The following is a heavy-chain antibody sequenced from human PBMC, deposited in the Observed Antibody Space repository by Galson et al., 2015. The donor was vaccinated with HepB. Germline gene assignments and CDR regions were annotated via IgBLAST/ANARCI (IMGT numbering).Heavy chain of an antibody. J-gene: IGHJ4*02. CDR3: ARGLGQQLAIFIDY. CDR1: GFTFSSYS. D-gene: IGHD6-13*01. Sequence: SLRLSCAASGFTFSSYSMNWVRQAPGKGLEWVSSISSSSSYIYYADSVKGRFTISRDNAKNSLYLQMNSLRAEDTAVYYCARGLGQQLAIFIDYWGQGTLVTVSS. V-gene: IGHV3-21*01. CDR2: ISSSSSYI.